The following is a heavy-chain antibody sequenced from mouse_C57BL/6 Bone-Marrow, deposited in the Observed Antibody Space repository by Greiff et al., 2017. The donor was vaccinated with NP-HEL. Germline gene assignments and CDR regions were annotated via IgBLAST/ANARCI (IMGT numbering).Heavy chain of an antibody. V-gene: IGHV5-17*01. CDR1: GFTFSDYG. D-gene: IGHD4-1*01. Sequence: EVMLVESGGGLVKPGGSLKLSCAASGFTFSDYGMHWVRQAPEKGLEWVAYISSGSSTIYYADTVKGRFTISRDNAKNTLFLQMTSLRSEDTAMYYCARDVWDDWYFDVWGTGTTVTVPS. CDR3: ARDVWDDWYFDV. CDR2: ISSGSSTI. J-gene: IGHJ1*03.